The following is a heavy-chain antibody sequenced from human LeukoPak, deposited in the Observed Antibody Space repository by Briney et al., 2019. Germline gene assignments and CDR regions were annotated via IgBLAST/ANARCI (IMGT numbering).Heavy chain of an antibody. CDR2: IRYDGSNK. CDR1: GFTFSSYA. D-gene: IGHD1-14*01. V-gene: IGHV3-30*02. Sequence: GGSLRLSCAASGFTFSSYAMHWVRQAPGKGLEWVAFIRYDGSNKYYADSVKGRFTISRDNSKNTLYLQMNSLRAEDTAVYYCAKDRTPATLFDPWGQGTLVTVSS. J-gene: IGHJ5*02. CDR3: AKDRTPATLFDP.